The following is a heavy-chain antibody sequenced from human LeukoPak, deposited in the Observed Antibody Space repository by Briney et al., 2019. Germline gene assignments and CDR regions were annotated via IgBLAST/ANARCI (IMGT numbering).Heavy chain of an antibody. CDR2: IYYSGST. V-gene: IGHV4-30-4*02. D-gene: IGHD3-10*01. J-gene: IGHJ6*03. CDR3: ASYPWPGNYYYMGV. Sequence: SETLSLTCTVSGGSISSGDYYWIWIRQPPGKDLVWIGNIYYSGSTYYNPSLKSRVTISVDTSKNQSSLKLSSVTAADTAVYYCASYPWPGNYYYMGVWGKGTTVTVSS. CDR1: GGSISSGDYY.